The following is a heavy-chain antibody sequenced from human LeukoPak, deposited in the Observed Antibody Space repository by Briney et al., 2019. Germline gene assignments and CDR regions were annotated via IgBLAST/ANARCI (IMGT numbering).Heavy chain of an antibody. D-gene: IGHD5-12*01. CDR3: ARDAGNSGYGCDL. J-gene: IGHJ5*02. Sequence: PGGSLRLSCAASGFIFSQYSMNWVRQAPGKGLEWVSHIRYTGETFYADSVKGRFTISIDNARNPLYLQMNDLRGEDTAIYYCARDAGNSGYGCDLWGQGTLVTVSS. V-gene: IGHV3-48*01. CDR2: IRYTGET. CDR1: GFIFSQYS.